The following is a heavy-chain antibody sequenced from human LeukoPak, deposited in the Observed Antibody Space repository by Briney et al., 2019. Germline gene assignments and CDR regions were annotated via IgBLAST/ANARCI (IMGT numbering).Heavy chain of an antibody. Sequence: GGSLRLSCAASGFTFSSDAMSWVRQAPGKGLEWGSAISVSGGSTYYADSVKGRFTISRDNSKNTLYLQMKSLRAEDTDVYSCAKDIAATGTGLGDYWGQGTLVTVSS. CDR3: AKDIAATGTGLGDY. J-gene: IGHJ4*02. V-gene: IGHV3-23*01. D-gene: IGHD6-13*01. CDR2: ISVSGGST. CDR1: GFTFSSDA.